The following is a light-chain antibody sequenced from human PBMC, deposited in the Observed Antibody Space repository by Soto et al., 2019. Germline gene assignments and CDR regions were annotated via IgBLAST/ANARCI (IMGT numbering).Light chain of an antibody. Sequence: DIQMTQSPSSVSASVGVRVIITCRVSQGISSWLAWYQRKPGKAPKLLIYAASSLQSGVPSRFSGSGSGTDFTLTISSLQPEDFATYYCQQANSFPLTFGGGTKVEIK. V-gene: IGKV1-12*01. CDR2: AAS. CDR3: QQANSFPLT. J-gene: IGKJ4*01. CDR1: QGISSW.